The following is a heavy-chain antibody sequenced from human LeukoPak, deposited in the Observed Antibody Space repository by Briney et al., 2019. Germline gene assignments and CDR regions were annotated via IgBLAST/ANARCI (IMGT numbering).Heavy chain of an antibody. Sequence: SETLSLTCAVSGASISSTNWWSWVRQPPGKGLAWIGEIYHNGNTNFNPSLKSRVTISVDKSKNQFSLKVRSVTAADTPVYYCARVQFSSGSLDYWGQGPLVPVSS. V-gene: IGHV4-4*02. CDR3: ARVQFSSGSLDY. CDR1: GASISSTNW. CDR2: IYHNGNT. D-gene: IGHD6-19*01. J-gene: IGHJ4*02.